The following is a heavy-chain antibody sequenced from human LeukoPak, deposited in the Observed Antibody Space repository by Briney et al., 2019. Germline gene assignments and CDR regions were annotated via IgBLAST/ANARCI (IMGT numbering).Heavy chain of an antibody. CDR3: ARTSLHYFGSGSYSLDVFDI. V-gene: IGHV3-30*19. Sequence: GGSLRLSCAASRFTFSSYGMHWVRQAPGTGLEWVAAITSDGSKKYYANSVKGRFTISRDNSKNTLYLQMNSLRADDTAVYFCARTSLHYFGSGSYSLDVFDIWGQGTMVTVSS. D-gene: IGHD3-10*01. CDR1: RFTFSSYG. CDR2: ITSDGSKK. J-gene: IGHJ3*02.